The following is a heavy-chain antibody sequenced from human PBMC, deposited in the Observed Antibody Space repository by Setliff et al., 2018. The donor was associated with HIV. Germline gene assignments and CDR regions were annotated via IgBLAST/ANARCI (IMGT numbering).Heavy chain of an antibody. Sequence: SETLSLTCTVSGASIRTGSYYWGWIRPPPGKGLEWIGTIYYSGTTYYNPSVKSRVTISVDTSKNQFSLNLTPVTATDTAVYYCASRPYSYDYSGRVFDFWGQGALVTVSS. CDR1: GASIRTGSYY. J-gene: IGHJ4*02. V-gene: IGHV4-39*01. D-gene: IGHD3-22*01. CDR2: IYYSGTT. CDR3: ASRPYSYDYSGRVFDF.